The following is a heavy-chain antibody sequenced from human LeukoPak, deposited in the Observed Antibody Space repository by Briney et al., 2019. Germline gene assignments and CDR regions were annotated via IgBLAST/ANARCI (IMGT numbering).Heavy chain of an antibody. V-gene: IGHV3-23*01. D-gene: IGHD3-22*01. J-gene: IGHJ4*02. CDR2: ISNNGGRT. CDR1: GFSFSSNT. CDR3: AKRGVVIRVILVGFHKEAYYFDS. Sequence: GGSLRLSCAGSGFSFSSNTMSWVRQAPGRGLEWVSAISNNGGRTDEADSVKGRFTISRDNSKSTLYLHMDSLRAEDTAVYFCAKRGVVIRVILVGFHKEAYYFDSWGQGALVTVSS.